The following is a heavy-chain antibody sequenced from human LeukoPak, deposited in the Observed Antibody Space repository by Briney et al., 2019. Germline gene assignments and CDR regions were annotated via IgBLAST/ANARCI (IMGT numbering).Heavy chain of an antibody. CDR1: GFTFSSYS. V-gene: IGHV3-48*04. CDR2: ISSSSTI. CDR3: ASTTYNWNYVGAFDI. J-gene: IGHJ3*02. Sequence: GGSLRLSCAASGFTFSSYSMNWVRQAPGKGLEWVSYISSSSTIYYADSVKGRFTISRDNAKNSLYLQMNSLRAEDTAVYYCASTTYNWNYVGAFDIWGQGTMVTVSS. D-gene: IGHD1-7*01.